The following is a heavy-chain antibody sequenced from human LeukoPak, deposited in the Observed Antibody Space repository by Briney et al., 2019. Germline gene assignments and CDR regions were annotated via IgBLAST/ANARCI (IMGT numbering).Heavy chain of an antibody. V-gene: IGHV3-74*01. CDR1: GFTFSGYW. CDR3: ARVQSHYDFWSSFHCYYYYGM. J-gene: IGHJ6*01. Sequence: RGCLRLSCVAHGFTFSGYWVHWGRPAPGKGLVWVSRINSNGSRTSYADSVQGRFTISRDNAKNTLYLQLDRLRAEGTAVYYCARVQSHYDFWSSFHCYYYYGM. D-gene: IGHD3-3*01. CDR2: INSNGSRT.